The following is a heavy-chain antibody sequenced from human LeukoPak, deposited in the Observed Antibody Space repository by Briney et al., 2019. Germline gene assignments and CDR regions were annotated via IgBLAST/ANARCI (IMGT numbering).Heavy chain of an antibody. CDR3: ARHLYSSGFRNLDY. CDR1: GYLFTSYW. CDR2: IYPGDSDT. V-gene: IGHV5-51*01. Sequence: GGSLQISCQGSGYLFTSYWIGWVRQLPGKGLGGMGIIYPGDSDTRYSPSFQGQVTISADKSISTAYLQWSSLKASDTAMYYCARHLYSSGFRNLDYWGQGTLVTVSS. D-gene: IGHD6-19*01. J-gene: IGHJ4*02.